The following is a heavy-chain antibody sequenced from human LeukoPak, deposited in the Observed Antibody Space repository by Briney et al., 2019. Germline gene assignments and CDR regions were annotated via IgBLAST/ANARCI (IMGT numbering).Heavy chain of an antibody. V-gene: IGHV1-18*01. CDR1: GYTFTSYG. J-gene: IGHJ4*02. D-gene: IGHD2-2*02. CDR3: ARDHGGYCSSTSCYTPEYFDY. CDR2: ISAYNGNA. Sequence: ASVKVSCKASGYTFTSYGISWVRQAPGQGLEWMGWISAYNGNANYAQKLQGRVTMTTDTSTSTAYMELRSLRSDDTAVYYCARDHGGYCSSTSCYTPEYFDYWGQGTLVTVSS.